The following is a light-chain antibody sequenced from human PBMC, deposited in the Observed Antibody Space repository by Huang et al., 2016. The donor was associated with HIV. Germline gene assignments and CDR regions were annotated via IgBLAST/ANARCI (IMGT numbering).Light chain of an antibody. CDR1: QSLLHTKGYNY. J-gene: IGKJ1*01. Sequence: DIVMTQSPLSLPVTPGEPASISCRSSQSLLHTKGYNYLDWYLQKPGQSPQLLIYLGSNRAHGVPDRFSGSGSGTDFTLKISRVEAEDVGVYYCMQALQTPRTFGQGTKVEIK. CDR3: MQALQTPRT. V-gene: IGKV2-28*01. CDR2: LGS.